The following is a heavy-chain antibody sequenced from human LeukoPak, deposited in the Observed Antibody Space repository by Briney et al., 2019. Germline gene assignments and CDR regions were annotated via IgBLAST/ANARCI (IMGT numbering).Heavy chain of an antibody. D-gene: IGHD6-19*01. Sequence: GRSLRLSCAASGFTFSSYGMNWVRQAPGKGLEWVAAISNNGSNIYYADSVKGRFTISRDNSKNTLYLQMNSLRAEDTAVYYCAKDLRGSSGWYHYYYGMDVWGQGTTVSGSS. CDR3: AKDLRGSSGWYHYYYGMDV. V-gene: IGHV3-30*18. CDR1: GFTFSSYG. CDR2: ISNNGSNI. J-gene: IGHJ6*01.